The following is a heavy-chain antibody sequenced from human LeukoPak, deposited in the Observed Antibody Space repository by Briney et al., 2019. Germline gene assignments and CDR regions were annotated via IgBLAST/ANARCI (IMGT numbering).Heavy chain of an antibody. CDR3: AREGDGEGMIVFDY. V-gene: IGHV4-34*01. J-gene: IGHJ4*02. D-gene: IGHD3-22*01. CDR1: GESFSGYY. CDR2: INHSGST. Sequence: SETLSLTCAVYGESFSGYYWSWIRQPPGKGLEWIGEINHSGSTNYNPSLKSRVTISVDKSKNQFSLKLSSVTAADTAVYYCAREGDGEGMIVFDYWGQGTLVTVSS.